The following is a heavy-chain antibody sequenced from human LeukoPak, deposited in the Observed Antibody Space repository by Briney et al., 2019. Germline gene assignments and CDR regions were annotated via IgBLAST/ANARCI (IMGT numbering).Heavy chain of an antibody. D-gene: IGHD3-16*02. CDR1: GGTFSSYA. Sequence: SVKVSCKASGGTFSSYAISWVRQAPGQGLEWMGGIIPIFGTANYAQKFQGRVTITADESTSTAYMELSSLRSEDTAVCYCAGGLRLGELSLRVDYWGQGTLVTVSS. CDR3: AGGLRLGELSLRVDY. V-gene: IGHV1-69*13. J-gene: IGHJ4*02. CDR2: IIPIFGTA.